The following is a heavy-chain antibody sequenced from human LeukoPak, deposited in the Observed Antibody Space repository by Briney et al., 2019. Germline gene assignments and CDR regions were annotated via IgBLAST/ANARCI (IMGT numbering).Heavy chain of an antibody. J-gene: IGHJ4*02. V-gene: IGHV4-59*12. CDR2: IHNSGTS. Sequence: PSETLSLTCTVSDDSISDYYRGWIRQPPGKGLEWIGYIHNSGTSTYNLSLKSRVTISADTSKNQFSLKLTSVTAADTAVYYCARYPYSSSLNDWGQGTLVTVSS. D-gene: IGHD6-13*01. CDR3: ARYPYSSSLND. CDR1: DDSISDYY.